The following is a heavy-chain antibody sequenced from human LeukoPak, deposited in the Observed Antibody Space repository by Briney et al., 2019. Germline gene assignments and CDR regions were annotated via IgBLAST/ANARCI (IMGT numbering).Heavy chain of an antibody. D-gene: IGHD6-19*01. CDR1: GGSISSSSYY. Sequence: PSETLSLTCSVSGGSISSSSYYWGWIRQPPGKGLEWIGSFYYSGNTYYNPSLKSQVTISVDTSKNEFSLKLRSVTAADTAVYFCARTAGIAVAGSRQYFDYWGQGTLVTVSS. V-gene: IGHV4-39*01. CDR3: ARTAGIAVAGSRQYFDY. J-gene: IGHJ4*02. CDR2: FYYSGNT.